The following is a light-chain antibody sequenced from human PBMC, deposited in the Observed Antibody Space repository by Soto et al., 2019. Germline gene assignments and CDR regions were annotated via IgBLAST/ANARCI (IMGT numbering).Light chain of an antibody. Sequence: EIVLTQSPGTLSLSPGERATLSCRARQDVNSIYLAWYQQKVGQAPRLLISGPSSRATGIPDRFRGSGSGTDFTLTITRLEPEDFAMYYCPHFDGSWTVREVTKEDIK. CDR2: GPS. V-gene: IGKV3-20*01. CDR3: PHFDGSWT. J-gene: IGKJ1*01. CDR1: QDVNSIY.